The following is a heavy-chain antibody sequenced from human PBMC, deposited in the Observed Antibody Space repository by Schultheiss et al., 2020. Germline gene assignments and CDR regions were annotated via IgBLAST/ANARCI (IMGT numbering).Heavy chain of an antibody. V-gene: IGHV3-21*04. CDR3: ARGHEAFNF. J-gene: IGHJ3*01. CDR1: GFSFSGYT. CDR2: ISSSSDYI. Sequence: GGSLRLSCAASGFSFSGYTMSWIRQAPGKGLEWVSSISSSSDYIYYIDSVKGRFTISRDNAKNSLYLQMNSLRADDTAVYYCARGHEAFNFWGQGTMVTVSS.